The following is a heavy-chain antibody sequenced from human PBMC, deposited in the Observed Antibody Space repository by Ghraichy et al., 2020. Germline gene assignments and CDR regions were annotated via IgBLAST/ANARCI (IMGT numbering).Heavy chain of an antibody. Sequence: ASVKVSCKASGYSFSNYYIGWVRQAPGQGLEWMGWINANNGNTNYAQNLQGRVTMTTDTSMITAYMELRSLRSDDAALYFCARASYGNLFDFWGQGTLVTVSS. J-gene: IGHJ4*02. CDR1: GYSFSNYY. CDR3: ARASYGNLFDF. D-gene: IGHD4-11*01. V-gene: IGHV1-18*01. CDR2: INANNGNT.